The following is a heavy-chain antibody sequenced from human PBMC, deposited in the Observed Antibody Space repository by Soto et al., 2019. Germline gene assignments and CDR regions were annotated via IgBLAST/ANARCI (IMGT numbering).Heavy chain of an antibody. D-gene: IGHD6-19*01. CDR1: KFTFSRYG. CDR2: ISYDGSNK. CDR3: AKATTNGGWFNPFDS. J-gene: IGHJ4*02. V-gene: IGHV3-30*18. Sequence: GGSLRLSCAASKFTFSRYGMHWVRQAPGKGLEWVAVISYDGSNKHYADFVKGRFTISXXXSXXTXXLXXNXXTADDTAVYYCAKATTNGGWFNPFDSLGQGA.